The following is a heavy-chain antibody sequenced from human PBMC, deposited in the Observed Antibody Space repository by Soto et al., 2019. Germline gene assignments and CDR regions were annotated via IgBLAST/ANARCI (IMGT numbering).Heavy chain of an antibody. CDR3: DRGCAAVKGDA. D-gene: IGHD2-8*01. CDR1: GGSISGYS. CDR2: IYYSGST. J-gene: IGHJ5*02. Sequence: PSETLSLTCTVSGGSISGYSWSWIRQPPGKGLEWIGYIYYSGSTNYNPSLKSRVTISVDTPKNQFSLKLSSVTAADTAVYYCDRGCAAVKGDAWGQGILVTVSS. V-gene: IGHV4-59*08.